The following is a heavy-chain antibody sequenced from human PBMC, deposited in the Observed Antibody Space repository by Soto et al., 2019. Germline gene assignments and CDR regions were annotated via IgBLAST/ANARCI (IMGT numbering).Heavy chain of an antibody. CDR1: GYTLTELS. J-gene: IGHJ4*02. CDR3: ATARLVGYSYGWFGY. V-gene: IGHV1-24*01. CDR2: FDPEDGET. D-gene: IGHD5-18*01. Sequence: GASVKVSCKVSGYTLTELSMHWVRQAPGKGLEWMGGFDPEDGETIYAQKFQGRVTMTEDTSKDTAYMELSSLRSEDTAVYYCATARLVGYSYGWFGYWGRGTLVTVSS.